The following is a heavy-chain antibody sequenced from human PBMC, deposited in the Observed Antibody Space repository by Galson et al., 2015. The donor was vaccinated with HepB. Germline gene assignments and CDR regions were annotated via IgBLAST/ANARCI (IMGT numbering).Heavy chain of an antibody. J-gene: IGHJ3*02. CDR3: AKRSEWEPTRSDAFDI. V-gene: IGHV3-30*18. D-gene: IGHD1-26*01. CDR2: ISYDGDNK. Sequence: SLRLSCAASGFTFSIYGMHWVRQAPGKGLEWVAVISYDGDNKYYADSVKGRFTISRDNSKNTLYLQMNSLRAEDTAVYYCAKRSEWEPTRSDAFDIWGQGTMVIVSS. CDR1: GFTFSIYG.